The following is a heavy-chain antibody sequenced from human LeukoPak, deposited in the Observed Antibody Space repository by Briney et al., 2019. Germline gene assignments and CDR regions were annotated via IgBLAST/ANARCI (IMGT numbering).Heavy chain of an antibody. D-gene: IGHD1-26*01. V-gene: IGHV3-30*18. CDR3: AKAQGGSYPSFDY. CDR1: GFTFSSYG. Sequence: PGGSLRLSCAASGFTFSSYGMHWVRQAPGKGLEWVAVISYDGSNKYYADSVKGRFTISRDNSKNTLYLQMNSLRAEDMAVYYCAKAQGGSYPSFDYWGQGTLVTVSS. CDR2: ISYDGSNK. J-gene: IGHJ4*02.